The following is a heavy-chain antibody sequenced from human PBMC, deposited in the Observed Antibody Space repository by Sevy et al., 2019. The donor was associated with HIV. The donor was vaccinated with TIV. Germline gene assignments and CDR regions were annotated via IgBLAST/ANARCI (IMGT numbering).Heavy chain of an antibody. CDR3: ARENIVVVPAAMDYYYYGMDV. CDR1: GVTFSSYW. J-gene: IGHJ6*02. V-gene: IGHV3-7*01. Sequence: GGSLRLSCAASGVTFSSYWMSWVRQAPGKGLEWVANIKQDGSEKYYVDSVKGRFTISRDNAKNSLYLQMNSLIAEDTAVYYCARENIVVVPAAMDYYYYGMDVWGQGTTVTVSS. CDR2: IKQDGSEK. D-gene: IGHD2-2*01.